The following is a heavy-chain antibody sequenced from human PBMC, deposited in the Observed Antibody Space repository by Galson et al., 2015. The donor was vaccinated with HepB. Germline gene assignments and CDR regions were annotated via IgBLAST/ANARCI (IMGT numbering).Heavy chain of an antibody. V-gene: IGHV1-18*04. D-gene: IGHD3-9*01. J-gene: IGHJ3*02. CDR3: ARKSTGRVYAFDI. Sequence: SVKVSCKASGYTFKNYGISWVRQAPGQGLEWMGWISAYSGNTNYGQKFQGRVTMTTDTPTSTAYMELRGLRSDDTAVFYCARKSTGRVYAFDIWGQGTMVTVSS. CDR1: GYTFKNYG. CDR2: ISAYSGNT.